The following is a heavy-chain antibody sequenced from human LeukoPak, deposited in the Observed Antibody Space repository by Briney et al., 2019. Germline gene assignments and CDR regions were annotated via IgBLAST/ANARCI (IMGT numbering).Heavy chain of an antibody. Sequence: PGGSLRLSCAASGFTFSFYSMNWVRQAPGKGLEWVSSMSVSSGFIYYADSVKGRFTVSRDNAKNSLYLQMNSLRAEDTAVYYCAREFGGSASGAGYWGQGTLVTVSS. J-gene: IGHJ4*02. CDR2: MSVSSGFI. D-gene: IGHD3-10*01. CDR1: GFTFSFYS. V-gene: IGHV3-21*01. CDR3: AREFGGSASGAGY.